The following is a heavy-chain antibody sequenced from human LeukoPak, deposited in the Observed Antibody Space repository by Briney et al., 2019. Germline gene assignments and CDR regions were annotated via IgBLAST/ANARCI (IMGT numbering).Heavy chain of an antibody. J-gene: IGHJ5*02. CDR2: INPRRDST. CDR3: ASRDCVGDCYSNWFDP. CDR1: GYTFTNYF. Sequence: ASVKVSCNASGYTFTNYFMHWVRQAPGQGLEWMGIINPRRDSTGYAQKFQGRITMTTDMSTRTVYMELSSLESEDTAVYYCASRDCVGDCYSNWFDPWGQGTLVTVSS. D-gene: IGHD2-21*02. V-gene: IGHV1-46*01.